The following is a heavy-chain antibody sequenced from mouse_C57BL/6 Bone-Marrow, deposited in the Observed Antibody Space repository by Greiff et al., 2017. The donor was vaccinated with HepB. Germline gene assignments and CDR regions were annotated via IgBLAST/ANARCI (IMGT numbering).Heavy chain of an antibody. CDR2: SRNKANDYTT. D-gene: IGHD1-1*01. CDR3: ARTVVAPWDWYFDV. CDR1: GFTFSDFY. Sequence: EVQGVESGGGLVQSGRSLRLSCATSGFTFSDFYMEWVRQAPGKGLEWIAASRNKANDYTTEYSASVKGRFIVSRDTSQSILYLQMNALRAEDTAIYYCARTVVAPWDWYFDVWGTGTTVTVSS. V-gene: IGHV7-1*01. J-gene: IGHJ1*03.